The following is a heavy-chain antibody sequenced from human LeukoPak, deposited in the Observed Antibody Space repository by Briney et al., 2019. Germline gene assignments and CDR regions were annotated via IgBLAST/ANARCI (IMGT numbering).Heavy chain of an antibody. CDR3: ARRYCSSTNCFAFDS. Sequence: PGGPLRLSCAASGFTFSSYSMNWVRQAPGKGLEWVSSISNSGTYTYYADSVKGRFTISRDNAKNSLYLQMNSLRAEDTAAYYCARRYCSSTNCFAFDSWGQGTLVTVSS. CDR2: ISNSGTYT. D-gene: IGHD2-2*01. V-gene: IGHV3-21*06. CDR1: GFTFSSYS. J-gene: IGHJ4*02.